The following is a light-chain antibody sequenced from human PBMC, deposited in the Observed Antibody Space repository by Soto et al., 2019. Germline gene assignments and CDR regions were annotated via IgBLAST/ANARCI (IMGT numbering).Light chain of an antibody. CDR3: LKVYSFPLP. J-gene: IGKJ1*01. Sequence: MTVSAASLSTSIGDRFTITFLASQDIGRRLAWFQQKPGKAPKYLIQAASSLQGGVPSTFSGIGSGTDLTPTFNSLLPEHSAPYYRLKVYSFPLPFARGTKVDIK. CDR1: QDIGRR. V-gene: IGKV1-12*01. CDR2: AAS.